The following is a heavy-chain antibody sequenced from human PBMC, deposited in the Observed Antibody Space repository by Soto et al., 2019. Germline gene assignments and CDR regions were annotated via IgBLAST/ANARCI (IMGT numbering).Heavy chain of an antibody. Sequence: QVQLVESGGGVVQPGRSLRLSCAASGFTFSSYGMHWVRQAPGKGLEWVAVISYDGSNKYYADSVKGRLTISRGNSKNTLYLQMNSLRAEDTAVYYCAKDRSRIAVAAPFDHWCQGTLVTVSS. CDR3: AKDRSRIAVAAPFDH. CDR2: ISYDGSNK. V-gene: IGHV3-30*18. J-gene: IGHJ4*02. CDR1: GFTFSSYG. D-gene: IGHD6-19*01.